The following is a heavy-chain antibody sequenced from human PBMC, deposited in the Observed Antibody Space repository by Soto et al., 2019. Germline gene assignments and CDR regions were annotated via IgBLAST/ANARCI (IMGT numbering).Heavy chain of an antibody. J-gene: IGHJ3*02. CDR1: GYTLTELS. CDR2: FHPEDGEA. V-gene: IGHV1-24*01. D-gene: IGHD2-15*01. CDR3: ARDRNIVVVVAAGAFDI. Sequence: ASVKVSCKVSGYTLTELSMHWVRQAPGKGLEWMGGFHPEDGEAIYAQNFQGWVTMTRDTSISTAYMELSRLRSDDTAVYYCARDRNIVVVVAAGAFDIWGQGTMVTVSS.